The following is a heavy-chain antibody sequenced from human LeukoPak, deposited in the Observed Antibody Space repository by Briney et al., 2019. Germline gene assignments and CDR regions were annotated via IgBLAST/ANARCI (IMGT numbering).Heavy chain of an antibody. J-gene: IGHJ3*02. D-gene: IGHD3-3*01. Sequence: KASETLSLTCAVYGGSFSGYYGSWIRQPPGKWREWIGEINHSGSTNYNPSLKSRVTISVDTAKNQFSMKMSSVTAADTAVYYCARVTIFGVVPFDIWGQGTMVTVSS. CDR1: GGSFSGYY. V-gene: IGHV4-34*01. CDR3: ARVTIFGVVPFDI. CDR2: INHSGST.